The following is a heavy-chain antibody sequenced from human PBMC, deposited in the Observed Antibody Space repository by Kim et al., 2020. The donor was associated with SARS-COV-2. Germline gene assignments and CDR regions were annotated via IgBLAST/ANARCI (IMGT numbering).Heavy chain of an antibody. J-gene: IGHJ1*01. Sequence: SPSFQGHVTISADKSISTAYLQWSSLKASDTAMYYCAYYDSSGYPEYFQHWGQGTLVTVSS. CDR3: AYYDSSGYPEYFQH. V-gene: IGHV5-10-1*01. D-gene: IGHD3-22*01.